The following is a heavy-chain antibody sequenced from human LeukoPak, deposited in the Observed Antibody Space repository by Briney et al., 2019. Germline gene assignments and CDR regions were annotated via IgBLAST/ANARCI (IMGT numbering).Heavy chain of an antibody. D-gene: IGHD3-16*01. J-gene: IGHJ6*02. CDR2: MNPNSGNT. Sequence: ASVKVSCKASGYTFTSYDINWVRQATGRGLEWMGWMNPNSGNTGYAQKFQGRVTMTRNTSISTAYMELSSLRSEDTAVYYCARLFGSNYGMDVWGQGTTVTVSS. CDR3: ARLFGSNYGMDV. V-gene: IGHV1-8*01. CDR1: GYTFTSYD.